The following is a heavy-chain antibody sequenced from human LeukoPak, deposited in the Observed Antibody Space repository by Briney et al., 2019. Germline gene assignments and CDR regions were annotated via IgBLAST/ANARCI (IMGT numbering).Heavy chain of an antibody. CDR3: AREVGATQYYYYMDV. CDR2: IYTSGST. Sequence: PSETLSLTCTVSGGSISSYYWSWIRQPAGRGLEWIGRIYTSGSTNYNPSLKSRVTMSVDTSKNQFSLKLSSVTAADTAVYYCAREVGATQYYYYMDVWGKGTTVTISS. V-gene: IGHV4-4*07. D-gene: IGHD1-26*01. CDR1: GGSISSYY. J-gene: IGHJ6*03.